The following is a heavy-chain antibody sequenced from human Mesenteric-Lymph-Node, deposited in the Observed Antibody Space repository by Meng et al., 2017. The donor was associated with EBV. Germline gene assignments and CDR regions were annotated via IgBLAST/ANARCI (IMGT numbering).Heavy chain of an antibody. D-gene: IGHD4-17*01. CDR3: ARDVTVTTRGWFNP. V-gene: IGHV1-69*06. J-gene: IGHJ5*02. Sequence: QVPLVQSGAEVKKPXXSXQVXFXASGGTFNSYAISWVRQAPGQGLEWMGAIIPAFGRVNYAQKFQGRVTITADKSTSTAYMEMSGLRFEDTAVYYCARDVTVTTRGWFNPWGQGTLVTVSS. CDR2: IIPAFGRV. CDR1: GGTFNSYA.